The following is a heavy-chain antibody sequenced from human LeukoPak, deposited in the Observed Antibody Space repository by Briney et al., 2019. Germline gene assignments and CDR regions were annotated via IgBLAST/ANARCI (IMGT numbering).Heavy chain of an antibody. CDR2: ISTYNGNT. V-gene: IGHV1-18*04. Sequence: ASVKVSCKASGYSFPSYGISWVRQAPGQGLQWMGWISTYNGNTNYAQDFQGRVTMTTDTSTTTAYMELRSLRSDDTAVYYCARNSYDYIWGNYRTPDYCGQGTLVTVSS. CDR3: ARNSYDYIWGNYRTPDY. D-gene: IGHD3-16*02. CDR1: GYSFPSYG. J-gene: IGHJ4*02.